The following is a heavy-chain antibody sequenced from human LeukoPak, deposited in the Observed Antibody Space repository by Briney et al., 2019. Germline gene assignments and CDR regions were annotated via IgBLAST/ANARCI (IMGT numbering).Heavy chain of an antibody. CDR2: FYTGGST. D-gene: IGHD3-10*02. Sequence: GGSLRLSCAGSGFTVGSNYMSWVRQAPGKGLEWVSSFYTGGSTYYADSVKGRFTISRGNAKNSLHLQMNSLRAEDTAVYYCAELGITMIGGVWGKGTTVTISS. J-gene: IGHJ6*04. CDR3: AELGITMIGGV. V-gene: IGHV3-53*01. CDR1: GFTVGSNY.